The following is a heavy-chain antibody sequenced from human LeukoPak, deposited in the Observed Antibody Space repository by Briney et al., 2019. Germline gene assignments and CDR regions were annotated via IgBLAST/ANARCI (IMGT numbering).Heavy chain of an antibody. V-gene: IGHV4-39*01. CDR1: GDSISTTNYY. CDR2: IYYSGIT. D-gene: IGHD3-3*01. Sequence: SETLSLTCAVSGDSISTTNYYWGWIRQPPGKRLEWIGIIYYSGITHYNPSLKSRVTILVDTSKNQFSLKLSSVTDADTAVYYCARVRRSLNWFDSWGQGTLVTVSS. J-gene: IGHJ5*01. CDR3: ARVRRSLNWFDS.